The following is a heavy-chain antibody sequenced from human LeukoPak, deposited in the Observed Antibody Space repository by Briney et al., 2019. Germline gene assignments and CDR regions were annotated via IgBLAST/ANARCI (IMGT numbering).Heavy chain of an antibody. CDR1: GYSFTSYW. CDR3: ARQEMRYSYGPDAPDY. D-gene: IGHD5-18*01. CDR2: IYPGDSDT. J-gene: IGHJ4*02. V-gene: IGHV5-51*01. Sequence: GESLKISCKGSGYSFTSYWIGWVRQMPGKGLEWMGIIYPGDSDTRYSPSFQGQVTISADKSISTAYLQWSSLKASDTAMYYCARQEMRYSYGPDAPDYWGQGTLVTVSS.